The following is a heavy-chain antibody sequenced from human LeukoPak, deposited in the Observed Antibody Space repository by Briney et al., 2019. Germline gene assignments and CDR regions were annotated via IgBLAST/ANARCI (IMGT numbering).Heavy chain of an antibody. D-gene: IGHD2-21*02. V-gene: IGHV3-7*01. CDR3: ARDPPVTARD. Sequence: PGGSLRLSCAASGFTFSTYWMTWVRQAPGKGLEWVANIKQDGSEKYYVDSVKGRFTVSRDNAKNSLYLQMNGLRAEDTAVYYCARDPPVTARDWGQGTLVTVSS. CDR1: GFTFSTYW. CDR2: IKQDGSEK. J-gene: IGHJ4*02.